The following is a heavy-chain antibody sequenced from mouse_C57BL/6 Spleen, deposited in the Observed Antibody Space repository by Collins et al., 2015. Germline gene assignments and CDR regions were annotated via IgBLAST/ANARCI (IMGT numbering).Heavy chain of an antibody. J-gene: IGHJ1*03. CDR2: INPGSGGT. CDR1: GYAFTNYL. CDR3: ARSYDYDRYFDV. V-gene: IGHV1-54*01. D-gene: IGHD2-4*01. Sequence: QVQLQQSGAELVRPGTSVKVSCKASGYAFTNYLIEWVKQRPGQGLEWIGVINPGSGGTNYNEKFKGKATLTADKSSSTAYMQLSSLTSEDSAVYFCARSYDYDRYFDVWGTGTTVTVSS.